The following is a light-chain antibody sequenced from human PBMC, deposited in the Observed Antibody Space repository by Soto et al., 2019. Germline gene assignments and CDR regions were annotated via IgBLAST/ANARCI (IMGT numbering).Light chain of an antibody. V-gene: IGLV4-69*01. CDR1: SGHSSYA. CDR2: LNSDGSH. Sequence: QPVLTQSPSASASLGASVKLTCTLGSGHSSYAIAWHQQQPEKGPRYLMKLNSDGSHSKGDGIPDRFSGSSSGAERYLTISSLQSEDEADYYCQTWGTGPFVFGTGTKLTVL. CDR3: QTWGTGPFV. J-gene: IGLJ1*01.